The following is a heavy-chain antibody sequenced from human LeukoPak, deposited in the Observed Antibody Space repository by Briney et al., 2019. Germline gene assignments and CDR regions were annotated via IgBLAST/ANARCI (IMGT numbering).Heavy chain of an antibody. CDR3: ARAAYYYDSSGYPPIFDY. V-gene: IGHV3-53*01. CDR1: GFTVSSNY. D-gene: IGHD3-22*01. Sequence: GGSLRLSCAASGFTVSSNYMSWVRQAPGKGLEWVSVIYSGGSTYYADPVKGRFTISRDNSKNTLYLQMNSLRAEDTAVYYCARAAYYYDSSGYPPIFDYWGQGTLVTVSS. J-gene: IGHJ4*02. CDR2: IYSGGST.